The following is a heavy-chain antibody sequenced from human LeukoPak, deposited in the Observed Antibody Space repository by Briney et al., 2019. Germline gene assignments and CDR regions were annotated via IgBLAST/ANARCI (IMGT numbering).Heavy chain of an antibody. J-gene: IGHJ4*02. V-gene: IGHV3-30*18. D-gene: IGHD6-19*01. CDR2: ISYDGSNK. CDR3: AKGGGYSNGLFDS. CDR1: GFXFDTFV. Sequence: GGSLRLSCSASGFXFDTFVIHWVRQAPGKGLEWVASISYDGSNKYYVDSVKGRCTISRDNSKSTLYLQMNSLRAEDTAVYYCAKGGGYSNGLFDSWGQGTLVTVSS.